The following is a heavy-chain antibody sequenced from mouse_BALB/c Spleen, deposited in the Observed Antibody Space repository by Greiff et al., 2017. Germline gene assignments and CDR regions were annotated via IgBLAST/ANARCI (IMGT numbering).Heavy chain of an antibody. CDR3: ARGDDGYYPRYFDV. Sequence: EVKLMESGGGLVQPGGSLKLSCAASGFTFSSYTMSWVRQTPEKRLEWVAYISNGGGSTYYPDTVKGRFTISRDNAKNTLYLQMSSLKSEDTAMYYCARGDDGYYPRYFDVWGAGTTVTVSS. CDR1: GFTFSSYT. CDR2: ISNGGGST. J-gene: IGHJ1*01. V-gene: IGHV5-12-2*01. D-gene: IGHD2-3*01.